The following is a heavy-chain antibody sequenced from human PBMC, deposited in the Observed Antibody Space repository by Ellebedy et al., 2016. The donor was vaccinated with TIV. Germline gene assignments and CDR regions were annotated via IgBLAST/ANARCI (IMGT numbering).Heavy chain of an antibody. Sequence: AASVKVSCKASGYTFXXYPIHSMRQAPGQSLEWMGWINGGNGNTKYSQKFQDRVTITRDTSASTAYMELSSLRPEDTAVFYCARKGYVMDVWGQGTKVTVSS. CDR3: ARKGYVMDV. CDR1: GYTFXXYP. J-gene: IGHJ6*02. CDR2: INGGNGNT. V-gene: IGHV1-3*01.